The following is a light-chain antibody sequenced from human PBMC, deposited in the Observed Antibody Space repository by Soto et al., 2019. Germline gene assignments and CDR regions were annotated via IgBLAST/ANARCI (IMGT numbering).Light chain of an antibody. CDR3: AAWDDTLNGFG. V-gene: IGLV1-44*01. CDR1: SSNIGSNT. CDR2: TSN. J-gene: IGLJ1*01. Sequence: QSVLTQPPSASGTPGQRVTISCSGSSSNIGSNTVNWYLQLPGTAPKVLIYTSNVRPSGVPDRFSGSKSGTSASLAISGLQSDHAADYYWAAWDDTLNGFGFGPGTKLTVL.